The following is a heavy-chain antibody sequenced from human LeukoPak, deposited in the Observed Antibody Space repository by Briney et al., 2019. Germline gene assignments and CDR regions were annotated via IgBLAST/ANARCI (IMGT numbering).Heavy chain of an antibody. V-gene: IGHV3-48*02. CDR3: ARVKGDGDSYYFDY. J-gene: IGHJ4*02. CDR2: ISRSGSGI. D-gene: IGHD4-17*01. Sequence: GGSLRLSCVASGFIFSTYSMSWVRQAPGKGLEWVSYISRSGSGIFYADSVKGRFTISRDNAKNSLSLQMNSLRDEDTAVYYCARVKGDGDSYYFDYWGQGTLFTVSS. CDR1: GFIFSTYS.